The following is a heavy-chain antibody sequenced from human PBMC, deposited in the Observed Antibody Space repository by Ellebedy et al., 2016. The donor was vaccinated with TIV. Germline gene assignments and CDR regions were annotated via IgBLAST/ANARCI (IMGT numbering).Heavy chain of an antibody. CDR1: GLNFSNYV. CDR2: ISGGDNAI. CDR3: ASAYYASRKEVSY. V-gene: IGHV3-48*03. Sequence: GGSLRLSCKVSGLNFSNYVMNWVRQAPGKALEWVSSISGGDNAIHYADSVKGRFTVSRDNAQNSLFLQMNFLRVEDTAVYYCASAYYASRKEVSYWGQGTLVTVSS. D-gene: IGHD3-16*01. J-gene: IGHJ4*02.